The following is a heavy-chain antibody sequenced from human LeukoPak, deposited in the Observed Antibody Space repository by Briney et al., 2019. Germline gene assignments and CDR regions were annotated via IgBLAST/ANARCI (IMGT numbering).Heavy chain of an antibody. CDR2: INPNSGGT. CDR1: GYTFTGYY. Sequence: ASVKVSCKASGYTFTGYYMHWVRQAPGQGLEWMGRINPNSGGTNYAQKFQGRVTMTRDTSISTAYMELSRLRSDDTAVYYCARGAKPDIVVVPAAMGARVYAFDIWGQGTMVTVSS. D-gene: IGHD2-2*01. CDR3: ARGAKPDIVVVPAAMGARVYAFDI. V-gene: IGHV1-2*06. J-gene: IGHJ3*02.